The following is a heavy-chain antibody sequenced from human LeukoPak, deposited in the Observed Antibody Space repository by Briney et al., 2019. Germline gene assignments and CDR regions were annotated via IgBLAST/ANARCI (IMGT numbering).Heavy chain of an antibody. CDR2: IISILGIA. CDR1: GGTFSSYA. J-gene: IGHJ4*02. CDR3: ATKPRDYYDSSGYYFDY. Sequence: GASVKVSCKASGGTFSSYAISWVRQAPGQGLEWMGRIISILGIANYAQKFQGRVTITADKSTSTAYMELSSLRSEDTAVYYCATKPRDYYDSSGYYFDYWGQGTLVTVSS. V-gene: IGHV1-69*04. D-gene: IGHD3-22*01.